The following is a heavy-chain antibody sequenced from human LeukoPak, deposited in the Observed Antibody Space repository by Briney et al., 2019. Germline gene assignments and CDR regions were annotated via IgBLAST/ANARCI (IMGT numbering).Heavy chain of an antibody. CDR2: ISAYNGNT. Sequence: ASVKVSCKASGYTFTSYGISWVRQAPGQGLEWMGWISAYNGNTNYAQKLQGRVTMTTDTSTSTAYMELRSLRSDDTAVYYCASLWFGELSPRHYYYYGMDVWGQGTTVTVSS. J-gene: IGHJ6*02. CDR3: ASLWFGELSPRHYYYYGMDV. CDR1: GYTFTSYG. D-gene: IGHD3-10*01. V-gene: IGHV1-18*01.